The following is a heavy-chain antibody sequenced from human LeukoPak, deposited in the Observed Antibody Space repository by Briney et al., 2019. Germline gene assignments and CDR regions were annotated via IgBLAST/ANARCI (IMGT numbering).Heavy chain of an antibody. Sequence: SETLSLTCTVSGGSISSYYWSWIRQHPGKGLEWIGYIYYSGSTYYNPSLKSRVTISVDTSKNQFSLKLSSVTAADTAVYYCARGHEELRYFDWLLFDYWGQGTLVTVSS. V-gene: IGHV4-59*06. CDR1: GGSISSYY. CDR2: IYYSGST. J-gene: IGHJ4*02. CDR3: ARGHEELRYFDWLLFDY. D-gene: IGHD3-9*01.